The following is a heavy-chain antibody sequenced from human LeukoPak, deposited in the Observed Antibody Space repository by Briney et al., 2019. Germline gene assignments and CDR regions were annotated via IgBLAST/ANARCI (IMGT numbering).Heavy chain of an antibody. CDR3: ARDLGWLQFSSFFDY. D-gene: IGHD5-24*01. Sequence: PGGSLRLSCAASGFTFSSYAMHWVRQAPGKGLEWVAVISYDGSNKYYADSVKGRFTISRDNSKNTLYLQMNSLRAEDTAVYYCARDLGWLQFSSFFDYWGQGTQVTVSS. CDR1: GFTFSSYA. CDR2: ISYDGSNK. J-gene: IGHJ4*02. V-gene: IGHV3-30-3*01.